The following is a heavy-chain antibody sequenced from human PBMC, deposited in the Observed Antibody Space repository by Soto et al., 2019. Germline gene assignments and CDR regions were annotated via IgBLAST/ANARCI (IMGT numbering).Heavy chain of an antibody. CDR2: IFSNDEK. D-gene: IGHD3-22*01. CDR3: ARDSGYYRFDY. Sequence: SGPTLVNPTETLTLTCTVSGFSLSNARMGVSWIRQPPGKALEWLAHIFSNDEKSYSTSLKSRLTISKDTSKSQVVLTMTNMDPVDRATYYCARDSGYYRFDYWGQGTLVTVSS. V-gene: IGHV2-26*01. CDR1: GFSLSNARMG. J-gene: IGHJ4*02.